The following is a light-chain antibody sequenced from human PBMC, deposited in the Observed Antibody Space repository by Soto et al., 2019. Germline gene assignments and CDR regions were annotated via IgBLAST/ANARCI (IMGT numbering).Light chain of an antibody. CDR3: QQYDNLPLT. J-gene: IGKJ4*01. Sequence: DIQMTQSPSSLSASVGDRVTISCQASQDIGKYLNWYQQKPGKAPQLLIYDASNLETGVPSRFSGSGSGTDFSFKISSMKPEDIATYYCQQYDNLPLTFGGGTKVDIK. CDR1: QDIGKY. CDR2: DAS. V-gene: IGKV1-33*01.